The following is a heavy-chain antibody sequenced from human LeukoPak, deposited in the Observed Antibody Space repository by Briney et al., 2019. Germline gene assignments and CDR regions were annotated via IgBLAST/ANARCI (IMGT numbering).Heavy chain of an antibody. Sequence: GGSLRLSCAASGFTFSSYWMSWVRQAPGKGLEWVANIKQDGSEKYYVDSVKGRFTISRDNAKNSLYLQMNSLRAEDTAVYYCARGMVPRTGYYGSGSYCNVRWFDPWGQGTLVTVSS. J-gene: IGHJ5*02. CDR2: IKQDGSEK. D-gene: IGHD3-10*01. CDR3: ARGMVPRTGYYGSGSYCNVRWFDP. V-gene: IGHV3-7*03. CDR1: GFTFSSYW.